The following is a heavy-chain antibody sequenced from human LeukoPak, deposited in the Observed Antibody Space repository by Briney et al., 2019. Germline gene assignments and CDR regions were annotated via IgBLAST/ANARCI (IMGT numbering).Heavy chain of an antibody. CDR3: ARDHHYYGSGSYDYYYYGMDV. CDR2: INAGNGNT. V-gene: IGHV1-3*01. J-gene: IGHJ6*02. CDR1: GYTFTSYA. Sequence: ASVKVSCKASGYTFTSYAMHWVRQAPGQRLEWMGWINAGNGNTKYSQKFQGRVTITRDTSASTAYMELSSLRSEDTAVYYCARDHHYYGSGSYDYYYYGMDVWGQGTTVTVSS. D-gene: IGHD3-10*01.